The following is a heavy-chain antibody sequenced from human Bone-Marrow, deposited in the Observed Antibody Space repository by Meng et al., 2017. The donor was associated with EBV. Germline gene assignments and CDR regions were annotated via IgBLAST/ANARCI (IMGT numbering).Heavy chain of an antibody. CDR2: LIPMSGAP. Sequence: LVESWDTVTKPGSSVELSATTSGGTLGSVAVRSVRQAPGQGLEWLGGLIPMSGAPNYEQKFQGRVTITADESTSTHYMDLSSLRSEDTAIYYCASESGRGYTPDYWGQGTLVTVSS. D-gene: IGHD3-10*01. CDR1: GGTLGSVA. V-gene: IGHV1-69*13. J-gene: IGHJ4*02. CDR3: ASESGRGYTPDY.